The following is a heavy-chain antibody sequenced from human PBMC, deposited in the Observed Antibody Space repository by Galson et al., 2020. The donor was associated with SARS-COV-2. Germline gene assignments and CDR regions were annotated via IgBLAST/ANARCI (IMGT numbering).Heavy chain of an antibody. Sequence: SVKVSCKASGGTFSSYAISWVRQAPGQGLKWMGGTIPIFVTANYAQKFQGRVTITADESTSTAYMELSSLSSEDTAVYYCASYAHYDSSGYSVDYWGQGTLVTVSS. CDR1: GGTFSSYA. J-gene: IGHJ4*02. D-gene: IGHD3-22*01. CDR3: ASYAHYDSSGYSVDY. V-gene: IGHV1-69*13. CDR2: TIPIFVTA.